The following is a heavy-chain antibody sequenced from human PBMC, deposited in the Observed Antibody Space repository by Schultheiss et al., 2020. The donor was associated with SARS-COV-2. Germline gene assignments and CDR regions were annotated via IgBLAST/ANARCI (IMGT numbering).Heavy chain of an antibody. CDR1: GFTVSSNY. Sequence: GGSLRLSCAASGFTVSSNYMSWVRQAPGKGLVWVSRINSDGSSTSYADSVKGRFTISRDNAKNTLYLQMNSLRAEDTAVYYCASPILDSSGYYSRPFDYWGQGTLVTVSS. J-gene: IGHJ4*02. CDR2: INSDGSST. CDR3: ASPILDSSGYYSRPFDY. V-gene: IGHV3-74*01. D-gene: IGHD3-22*01.